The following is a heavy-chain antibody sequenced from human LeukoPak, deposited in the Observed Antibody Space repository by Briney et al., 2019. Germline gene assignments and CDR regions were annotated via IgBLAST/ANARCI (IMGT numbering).Heavy chain of an antibody. Sequence: SETLSPTCTVSGGSISSGGYFWSWIRQHPGRGLEWIGYIFYSGSTYYNPSLKSRVTISVDTSMNQFSLRLSSVTAADTAVYYCARERGRQVDYWGQGTLVTVSS. D-gene: IGHD2-15*01. CDR2: IFYSGST. V-gene: IGHV4-31*03. CDR3: ARERGRQVDY. CDR1: GGSISSGGYF. J-gene: IGHJ4*02.